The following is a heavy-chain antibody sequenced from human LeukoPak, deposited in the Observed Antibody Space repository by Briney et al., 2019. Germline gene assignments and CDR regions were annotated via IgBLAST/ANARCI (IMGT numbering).Heavy chain of an antibody. J-gene: IGHJ4*02. V-gene: IGHV4-34*01. D-gene: IGHD6-19*01. CDR1: GGSFRGDY. CDR2: INHSGST. CDR3: ASTLVTEDEIAVAGYDY. Sequence: PSETLSLTSALYGGSFRGDYWRWIRQPPRKRRERIGEINHSGSTNYNPSLKSRVTISVDTSKNQVSLKLSSVTAADTAVYYCASTLVTEDEIAVAGYDYWGQGTLVTVSS.